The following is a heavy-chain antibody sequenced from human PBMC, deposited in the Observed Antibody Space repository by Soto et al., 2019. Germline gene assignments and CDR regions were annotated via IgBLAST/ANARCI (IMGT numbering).Heavy chain of an antibody. D-gene: IGHD2-8*01. CDR3: AKDDIVLMVYAIFDY. V-gene: IGHV3-23*01. Sequence: GGSLRLSXAASGFTFSSYAMSWVRQAPGKGLEWVSAISGSGGSTYYADSVKGRFTISRDNSKNTLYLQMNSLRAEDTAVYYCAKDDIVLMVYAIFDYWGQGTLVTVSS. J-gene: IGHJ4*02. CDR2: ISGSGGST. CDR1: GFTFSSYA.